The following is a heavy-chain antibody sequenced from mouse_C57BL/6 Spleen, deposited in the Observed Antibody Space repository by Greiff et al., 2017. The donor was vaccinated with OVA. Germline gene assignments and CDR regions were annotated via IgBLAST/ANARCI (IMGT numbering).Heavy chain of an antibody. Sequence: EVKLMESGPELVKPGASVKMSCKASGYTFTDYNMHWVKQSHGKSLEWIGYINPNNGGTSYNQKFKGKATLTVNKSSSTAYMELRSLTSEDSAVYYCARRAYYGSFFFDYWGQGTTLTVSS. V-gene: IGHV1-22*01. J-gene: IGHJ2*01. D-gene: IGHD1-1*01. CDR1: GYTFTDYN. CDR2: INPNNGGT. CDR3: ARRAYYGSFFFDY.